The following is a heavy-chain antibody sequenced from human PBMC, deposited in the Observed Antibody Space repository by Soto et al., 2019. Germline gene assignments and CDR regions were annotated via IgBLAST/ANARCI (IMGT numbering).Heavy chain of an antibody. CDR2: INAGNGNT. J-gene: IGHJ4*02. D-gene: IGHD4-17*01. CDR3: ASSPINDYGDLIHY. V-gene: IGHV1-3*01. Sequence: ASGKVSCKASVYSFTSYAMHWVRQAPGQRLEWMGWINAGNGNTKYSQKFQGRVTITRDTSASTAYMELSSLRSEDTAVYYCASSPINDYGDLIHYWGQGTLVTVSS. CDR1: VYSFTSYA.